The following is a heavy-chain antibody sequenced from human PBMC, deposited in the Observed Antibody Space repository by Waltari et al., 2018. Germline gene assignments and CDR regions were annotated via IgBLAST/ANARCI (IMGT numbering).Heavy chain of an antibody. Sequence: QVQLQESGPGLVKPSETLSLTCAVSGYSISSGYYWGWIRQTPGKGLEWIGSIYHSGSTYYNPSLKSRVTISVDTSKNQFSLKLSSVTAADTAVYYCARQEVLRFLEWLSAPDYWGQGTLVTVSS. CDR2: IYHSGST. V-gene: IGHV4-38-2*01. CDR3: ARQEVLRFLEWLSAPDY. CDR1: GYSISSGYY. D-gene: IGHD3-3*01. J-gene: IGHJ4*02.